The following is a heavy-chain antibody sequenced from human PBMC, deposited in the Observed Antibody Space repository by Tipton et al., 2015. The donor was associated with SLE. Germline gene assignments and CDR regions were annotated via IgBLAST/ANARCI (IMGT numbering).Heavy chain of an antibody. CDR2: IYYSGST. D-gene: IGHD2-8*01. CDR3: VRLRSKVLIDY. CDR1: GGSVSSGSYY. Sequence: TLSLTCTVSGGSVSSGSYYWARIRQPPGKGPEWIGTIYYSGSTYYYPSLKSRITISVDTSKNQFSLEVRSVTAADTAVYYCVRLRSKVLIDYWGQGTLVTVSS. V-gene: IGHV4-39*07. J-gene: IGHJ4*02.